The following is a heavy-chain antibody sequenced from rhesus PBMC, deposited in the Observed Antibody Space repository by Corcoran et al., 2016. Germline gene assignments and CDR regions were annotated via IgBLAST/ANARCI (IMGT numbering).Heavy chain of an antibody. D-gene: IGHD3-3*01. J-gene: IGHJ6*01. CDR2: IDPSHSDT. CDR1: GYSFPSYW. Sequence: EVQLVQSGAEVTRTGESLKISCKTSGYSFPSYWISWVRQMHGEGLEWVWAIDPSHSDTRYSPSSQGQVTIAADKSIATTYLQWSSLKASDSATYYCAKWTALYGWDSWGQGVVVTVSS. CDR3: AKWTALYGWDS. V-gene: IGHV5-2*01.